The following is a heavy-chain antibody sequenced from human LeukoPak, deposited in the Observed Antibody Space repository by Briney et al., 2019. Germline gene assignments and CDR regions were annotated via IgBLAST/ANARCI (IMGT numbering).Heavy chain of an antibody. D-gene: IGHD6-13*01. CDR2: IYYSGST. Sequence: SETLSLTCTVSGGSISSYHWSWIRQPPGKGLEWIGYIYYSGSTNYNPSLKSRVTISVDTSKNQFSLKLSSVTAADTAVCYCARALYSSSWYNWFDPWGQGTLVTVSS. V-gene: IGHV4-59*01. CDR1: GGSISSYH. J-gene: IGHJ5*02. CDR3: ARALYSSSWYNWFDP.